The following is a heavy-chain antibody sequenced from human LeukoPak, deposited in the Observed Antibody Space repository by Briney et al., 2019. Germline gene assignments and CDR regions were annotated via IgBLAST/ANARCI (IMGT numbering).Heavy chain of an antibody. J-gene: IGHJ4*02. CDR2: INHSGST. CDR3: AREVVGAPNYPFYRPYYFDY. D-gene: IGHD1-26*01. Sequence: SETLSLTCAVYGGSFSGYYWSWIRQPPGKGLEWIGEINHSGSTNYNPSLKSRVTISVDTSKNQFSLKLSSVTAADTAVCYCAREVVGAPNYPFYRPYYFDYWGQGTLVTVSS. V-gene: IGHV4-34*01. CDR1: GGSFSGYY.